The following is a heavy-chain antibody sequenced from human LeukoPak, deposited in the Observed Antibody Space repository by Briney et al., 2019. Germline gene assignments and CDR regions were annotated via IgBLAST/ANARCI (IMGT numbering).Heavy chain of an antibody. CDR2: MNPNSGNT. D-gene: IGHD2-2*01. CDR1: RYTFTTYD. J-gene: IGHJ5*02. Sequence: ASVKVSCKASRYTFTTYDINWVRQAAGQGLEWMGWMNPNSGNTGYAQKFQGRVTMTRNTSISTAYMELSSLRSDDTAVYYCARVWCSSTNCLNGWFDPGAREPWSPSPQ. V-gene: IGHV1-8*02. CDR3: ARVWCSSTNCLNGWFDP.